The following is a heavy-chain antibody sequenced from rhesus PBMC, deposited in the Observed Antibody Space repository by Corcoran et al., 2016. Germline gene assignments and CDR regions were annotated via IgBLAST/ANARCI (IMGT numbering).Heavy chain of an antibody. CDR1: GFTFSSYD. V-gene: IGHV3-136*01. CDR2: ISYNCKTI. Sequence: EVQLVESGGGLVQPGGSLRLSCAASGFTFSSYDMSWVRQAPGKGLGLVSYISYNCKTIYYADSVKGRFTISRDKAKNSLSLQMSMLRDEETAVYYCTRVDWAAAGTWYFDLWGPGTPITISS. CDR3: TRVDWAAAGTWYFDL. J-gene: IGHJ2*01. D-gene: IGHD6-31*01.